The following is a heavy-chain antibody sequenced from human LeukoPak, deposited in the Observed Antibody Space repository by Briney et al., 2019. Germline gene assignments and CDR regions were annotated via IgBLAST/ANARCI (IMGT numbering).Heavy chain of an antibody. CDR2: INQDGSDK. CDR3: AREPGSNDY. CDR1: GFTFSSYE. J-gene: IGHJ4*02. Sequence: GGALRLSCAASGFTFSSYEMNWVRQAPGKGLEWVANINQDGSDKYYVDSVKGRFTISRDNSKNSLYLQMISLREEEAAVYFCAREPGSNDYWGQGTLVTVSS. D-gene: IGHD1-7*01. V-gene: IGHV3-7*01.